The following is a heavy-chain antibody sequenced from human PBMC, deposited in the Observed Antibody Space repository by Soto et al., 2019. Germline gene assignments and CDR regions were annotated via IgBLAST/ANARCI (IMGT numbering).Heavy chain of an antibody. CDR3: ARDEYFDPSGPPYDY. D-gene: IGHD3-9*01. CDR2: ISSDGSKK. J-gene: IGHJ4*02. CDR1: GFTFSSYA. V-gene: IGHV3-30-3*01. Sequence: LRLSCAASGFTFSSYAMHWVRQAPGKGLEWVAVISSDGSKKYYADSVKGRFTISRDNSENTLFLQMNSLRAEDTAVYYCARDEYFDPSGPPYDYWGQGSLVTVSS.